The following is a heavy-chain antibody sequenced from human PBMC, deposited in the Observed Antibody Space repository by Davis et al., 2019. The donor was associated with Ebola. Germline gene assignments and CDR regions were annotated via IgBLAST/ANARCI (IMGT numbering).Heavy chain of an antibody. V-gene: IGHV3-48*04. D-gene: IGHD2-8*01. CDR2: ISSSSSTI. J-gene: IGHJ4*02. Sequence: GESLKISCAASGFTFSSYSMNWVRQAPGKGLEWVSYISSSSSTIYYADSVKGRFTISRDNAKNTLYLQMNSLRVEDTAVYYCACYVLGWGQGTLVTVSS. CDR3: ACYVLG. CDR1: GFTFSSYS.